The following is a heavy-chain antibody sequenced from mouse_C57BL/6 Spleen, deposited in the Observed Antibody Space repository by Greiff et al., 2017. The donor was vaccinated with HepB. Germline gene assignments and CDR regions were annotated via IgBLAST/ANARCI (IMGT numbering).Heavy chain of an antibody. CDR2: IDPNSGGT. CDR3: ARWGPIYYDYDDAMDY. J-gene: IGHJ4*01. V-gene: IGHV1-72*01. D-gene: IGHD2-4*01. Sequence: VKQSCKASGYTFTSYWMHWVKQRPGRGLEWIGRIDPNSGGTKYNEKFKSKATLTVDKPSSTAYMQLSSLTSEDSAVYYCARWGPIYYDYDDAMDYWGQGTSVTVSS. CDR1: GYTFTSYW.